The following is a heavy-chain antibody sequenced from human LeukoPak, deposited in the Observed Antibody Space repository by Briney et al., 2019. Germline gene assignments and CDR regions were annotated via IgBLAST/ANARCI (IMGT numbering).Heavy chain of an antibody. V-gene: IGHV4-59*08. CDR3: ARGLTMVRGVVTYDY. Sequence: PSETLSFTCTVAGGSISSYYWSWIRQPPGKGLEWIGYIYYSGSTNYNPSLKSRVTISVDTSKNQFSLKLSSVTAADTAVYYCARGLTMVRGVVTYDYWGQGTLLTVSS. J-gene: IGHJ4*02. CDR2: IYYSGST. CDR1: GGSISSYY. D-gene: IGHD3-10*01.